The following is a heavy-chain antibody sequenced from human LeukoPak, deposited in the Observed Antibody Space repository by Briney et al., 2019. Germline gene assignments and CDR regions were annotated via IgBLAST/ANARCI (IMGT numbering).Heavy chain of an antibody. D-gene: IGHD3-3*01. Sequence: ASVTVSCMASGYTFTGYYMHWVRQAPGQGLEWMGGINPNSGGTNYAQKFQGRATMTRDTSISTAYMELSRLRSDDTAVYYCARDKDPRPYYDFWSGYSNDAFDIWGQGTMVTVSS. CDR2: INPNSGGT. CDR1: GYTFTGYY. J-gene: IGHJ3*02. V-gene: IGHV1-2*02. CDR3: ARDKDPRPYYDFWSGYSNDAFDI.